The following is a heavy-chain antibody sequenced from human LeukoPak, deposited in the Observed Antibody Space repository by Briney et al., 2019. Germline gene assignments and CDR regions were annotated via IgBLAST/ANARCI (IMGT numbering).Heavy chain of an antibody. CDR1: GFIFSNYV. V-gene: IGHV3-23*01. CDR3: AKWGVDRGEWRHYVDY. CDR2: INHDGGYT. D-gene: IGHD3-10*01. J-gene: IGHJ4*02. Sequence: PGGSLRLSXAASGFIFSNYVMSWVRQAPGKGLEWVSGINHDGGYTHYADSVKGRFTISRDNSKNTLYMQMNSLRAEDTAIYYCAKWGVDRGEWRHYVDYWGQGRLVIVSS.